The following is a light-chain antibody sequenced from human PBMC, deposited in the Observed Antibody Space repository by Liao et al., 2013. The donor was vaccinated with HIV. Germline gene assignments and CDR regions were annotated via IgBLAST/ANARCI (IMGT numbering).Light chain of an antibody. V-gene: IGLV3-25*02. CDR2: KDS. CDR3: QVWDSSSDHPWV. J-gene: IGLJ3*02. Sequence: SYELTQPPSVSVSPGQTARITCSGDALPKQYAYWYQQKPGQAPVLVIYKDSERPSGIPERFSGSNSGNTATLTISSVEGGDEADYFCQVWDSSSDHPWVFGGGTKLTVL. CDR1: ALPKQY.